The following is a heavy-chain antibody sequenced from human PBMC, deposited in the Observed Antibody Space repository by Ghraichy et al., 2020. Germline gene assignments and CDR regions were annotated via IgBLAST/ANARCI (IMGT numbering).Heavy chain of an antibody. J-gene: IGHJ2*01. CDR1: GGSISSYY. CDR2: IYYSGST. Sequence: SETLSLTCTVSGGSISSYYWSWIRQPPGKGLEWIGYIYYSGSTNYNPSLKSRLTISVDTSENQFSLKLSSVTAADTAVYYCATFKRTWYFDLGGRGTLVAVSS. V-gene: IGHV4-59*01. CDR3: ATFKRTWYFDL. D-gene: IGHD3-3*02.